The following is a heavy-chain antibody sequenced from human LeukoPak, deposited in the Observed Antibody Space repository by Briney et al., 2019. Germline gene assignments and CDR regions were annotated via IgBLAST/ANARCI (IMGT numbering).Heavy chain of an antibody. Sequence: PGGSLRLSCAASGFNFSIYSMNWVRQAPGKGLEWVSYITRSSTTIYYADSVKGRFTISRDNSKNTLYLQMNSLRAEDTAVYYCARNLPAADYWGQGTLVTVSS. D-gene: IGHD2-2*01. V-gene: IGHV3-48*01. CDR2: ITRSSTTI. CDR3: ARNLPAADY. CDR1: GFNFSIYS. J-gene: IGHJ4*02.